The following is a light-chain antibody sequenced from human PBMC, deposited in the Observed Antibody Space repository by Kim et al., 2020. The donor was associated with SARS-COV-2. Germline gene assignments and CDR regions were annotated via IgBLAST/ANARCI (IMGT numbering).Light chain of an antibody. CDR1: SGDSSYA. J-gene: IGLJ3*02. Sequence: ASVKLPCTLSSGDSSYAIDWHQQQPQKGRRYWMKLNSGGSHIKGDGIPDRLSASSSGAERYHTISSLQTEDEADYYSQTWGTGTWVFGGGTKLTVL. CDR2: LNSGGSH. V-gene: IGLV4-69*01. CDR3: QTWGTGTWV.